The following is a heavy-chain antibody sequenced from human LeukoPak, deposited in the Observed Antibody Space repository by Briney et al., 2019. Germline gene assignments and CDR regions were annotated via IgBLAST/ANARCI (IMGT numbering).Heavy chain of an antibody. CDR2: INHSGST. CDR1: GGSFSGYY. V-gene: IGHV4-34*01. CDR3: ARGLYSYGDYVEDY. Sequence: SETLSLTCAVYGGSFSGYYWGWIRQPPGKGLEWIGEINHSGSTNYNPSLKSRVTISVDTSKNQFSLKLSSVTAADTAVYYCARGLYSYGDYVEDYWGQGTLVTVSS. J-gene: IGHJ4*02. D-gene: IGHD4-17*01.